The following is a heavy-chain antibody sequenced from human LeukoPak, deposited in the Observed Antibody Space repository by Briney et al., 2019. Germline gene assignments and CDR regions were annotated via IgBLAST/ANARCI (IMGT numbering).Heavy chain of an antibody. CDR3: ARFGIRLRAYYFFDY. V-gene: IGHV3-7*03. CDR2: IKQDGSEK. J-gene: IGHJ4*02. CDR1: GFTFSSYW. D-gene: IGHD2-21*01. Sequence: GGSLRLSCAASGFTFSSYWMSWVRQAPGKGLEWVANIKQDGSEKYYVDSVEGRFTISRDNAKNSLYLQMNSLRAEDTAVYYCARFGIRLRAYYFFDYWGQGTLVTVSS.